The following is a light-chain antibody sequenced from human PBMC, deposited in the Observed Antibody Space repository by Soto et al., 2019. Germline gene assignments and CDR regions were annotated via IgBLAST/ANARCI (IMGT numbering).Light chain of an antibody. J-gene: IGKJ1*01. CDR3: QQYYSALPT. V-gene: IGKV4-1*01. Sequence: DFVMTQSPDSLAVSLGERATINCKSSQSVLFSSDNKNYLAWYQQRPGQPPKLLIYWASTRESGVPDRFSGSGAGTDFTLTISSLQAEDVAVYYCQQYYSALPTFGQGTKVEIK. CDR2: WAS. CDR1: QSVLFSSDNKNY.